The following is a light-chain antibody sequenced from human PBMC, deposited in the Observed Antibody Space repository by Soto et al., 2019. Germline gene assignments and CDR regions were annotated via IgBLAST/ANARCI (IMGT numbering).Light chain of an antibody. Sequence: EILLTQSPATLSLSPGERATLSCRASQSVSNFLAWSQQKPGQAPRVIIYDASTRATGIPDRLSGSGSGTDFTLTISRMEPEDFAVYYCQQYGSSGTFGQGTKVDIK. J-gene: IGKJ1*01. CDR1: QSVSNF. CDR2: DAS. V-gene: IGKV3-20*01. CDR3: QQYGSSGT.